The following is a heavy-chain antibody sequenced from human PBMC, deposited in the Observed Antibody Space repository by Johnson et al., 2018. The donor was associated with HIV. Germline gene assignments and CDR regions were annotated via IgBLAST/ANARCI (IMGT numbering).Heavy chain of an antibody. D-gene: IGHD3-22*01. V-gene: IGHV3-30*04. CDR2: ISYDGTKK. CDR1: RFTFSSHA. Sequence: QVQLVESGGGVVQPGRSLRLSCAASRFTFSSHAMHWVRQAPGKGLEWVAVISYDGTKKNYADSVKGRFTISRDNAKNSLYLQMNSLRAEDTAVYFCARVTKYYFDSSVDAFDIWGQGTVVTVSS. J-gene: IGHJ3*02. CDR3: ARVTKYYFDSSVDAFDI.